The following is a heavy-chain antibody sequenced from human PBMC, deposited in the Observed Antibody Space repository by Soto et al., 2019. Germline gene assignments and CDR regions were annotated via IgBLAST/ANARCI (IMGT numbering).Heavy chain of an antibody. CDR1: CFTFMVYA. Sequence: GGSLRLSCAASCFTFMVYAMSWFRQAPGRGLEWVSAIGGTGNTTYYADSVKGRFTIARDNSRDTLYLQMTSLRVEDTAVYYCARIRRLLFVSWGQGTLVTVSS. CDR2: IGGTGNTT. V-gene: IGHV3-23*01. CDR3: ARIRRLLFVS. D-gene: IGHD2-15*01. J-gene: IGHJ4*02.